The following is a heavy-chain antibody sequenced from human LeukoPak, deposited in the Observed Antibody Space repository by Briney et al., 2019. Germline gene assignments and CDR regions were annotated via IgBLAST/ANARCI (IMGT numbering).Heavy chain of an antibody. J-gene: IGHJ4*02. V-gene: IGHV3-33*08. Sequence: PGGSLRLSCAASGFTFSSYGMHWVRQAPGKGLEWVAVIWYDGSNKYYADSMKGRFTISRDNSKNTLYLQMNSLRAEDTAVYYCAKADIVLMVYAIRGPFDYWGQGTLVTVSS. D-gene: IGHD2-8*01. CDR2: IWYDGSNK. CDR1: GFTFSSYG. CDR3: AKADIVLMVYAIRGPFDY.